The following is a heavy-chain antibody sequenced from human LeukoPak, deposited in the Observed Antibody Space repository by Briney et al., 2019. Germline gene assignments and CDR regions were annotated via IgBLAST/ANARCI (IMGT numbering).Heavy chain of an antibody. CDR3: AKERTQTTSFDY. CDR2: IYSGGST. J-gene: IGHJ4*02. Sequence: GGSLRLSCAASGFTVSRNYMSWVRQAPGKGLEWVPIIYSGGSTYYADSVRGRFTISRDNSKNTLYLQMNSLRAEDTTVYYCAKERTQTTSFDYWGQGTLVTVSS. D-gene: IGHD2/OR15-2a*01. V-gene: IGHV3-53*01. CDR1: GFTVSRNY.